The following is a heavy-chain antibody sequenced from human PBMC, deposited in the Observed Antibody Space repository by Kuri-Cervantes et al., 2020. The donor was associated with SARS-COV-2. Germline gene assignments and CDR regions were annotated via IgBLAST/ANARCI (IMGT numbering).Heavy chain of an antibody. CDR2: IRYDGSNK. V-gene: IGHV3-30*02. CDR1: GFTFSSYG. D-gene: IGHD2-8*02. Sequence: GESLKISCAASGFTFSSYGMHWVRQAPGKGLEWVAFIRYDGSNKYYADSVKGRLSISRDNSKNSLYVQMDSLTPEDTAMYYCARDCSTGLCTSFDYWGQGTLVTVSS. J-gene: IGHJ4*02. CDR3: ARDCSTGLCTSFDY.